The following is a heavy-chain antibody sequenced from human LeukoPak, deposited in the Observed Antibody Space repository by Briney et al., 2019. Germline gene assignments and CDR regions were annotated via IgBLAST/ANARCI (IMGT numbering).Heavy chain of an antibody. CDR1: GFTFSSYA. CDR2: ISYDGSNK. V-gene: IGHV3-30*04. Sequence: GGSLRLSCAASGFTFSSYAMHWVRQAPGKGLEWVAVISYDGSNKYYADSVKGRFSISRDNAKNTLYLQMNSLRAEDTAVYYCGRDLGGRSGYWGQGTLVTVSS. D-gene: IGHD1-26*01. CDR3: GRDLGGRSGY. J-gene: IGHJ4*02.